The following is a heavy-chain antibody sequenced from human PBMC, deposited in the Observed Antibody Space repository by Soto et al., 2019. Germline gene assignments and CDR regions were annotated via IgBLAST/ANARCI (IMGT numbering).Heavy chain of an antibody. J-gene: IGHJ4*02. D-gene: IGHD1-26*01. V-gene: IGHV4-30-4*01. Sequence: QVQLQESGPGLVKPSQTLSLTCTVSGGSISSGDYYWSWIRQPPGKVLEWIGYIYYSGSTYYNPSLKNRVTRSVETSKSQFSLKLSSVTAADTAGYYCARWGGAYFDYWGQGTLVTVSS. CDR2: IYYSGST. CDR3: ARWGGAYFDY. CDR1: GGSISSGDYY.